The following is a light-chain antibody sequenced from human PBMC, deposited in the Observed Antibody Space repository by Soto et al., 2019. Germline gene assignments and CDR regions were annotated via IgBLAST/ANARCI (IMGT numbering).Light chain of an antibody. CDR1: QSVLYSSNNKNY. CDR2: WAS. Sequence: DIVMTQSPDSLAVSLGERATINCKSSQSVLYSSNNKNYLAWYQQKPGQPPKLLIYWASTRESGVPDRVSGRESGTDFTLTTSSLQAEDVAVYYCQQYYRTPRTFGQGTKVELK. J-gene: IGKJ1*01. V-gene: IGKV4-1*01. CDR3: QQYYRTPRT.